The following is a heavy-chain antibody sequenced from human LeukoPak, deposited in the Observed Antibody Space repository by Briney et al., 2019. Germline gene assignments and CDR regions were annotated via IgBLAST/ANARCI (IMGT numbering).Heavy chain of an antibody. CDR2: INPNSGGT. CDR3: GSCEYGSGSYSPYY. D-gene: IGHD3-10*01. V-gene: IGHV1-2*02. CDR1: GYTFTGYY. J-gene: IGHJ4*02. Sequence: GASVKVSCKASGYTFTGYYIHWVRQAPGQGLEWVGWINPNSGGTKFAQKFQGRVTMTRDTSITTAYMELSGLGSDDTAVYYCGSCEYGSGSYSPYYWGQGTLVTVSS.